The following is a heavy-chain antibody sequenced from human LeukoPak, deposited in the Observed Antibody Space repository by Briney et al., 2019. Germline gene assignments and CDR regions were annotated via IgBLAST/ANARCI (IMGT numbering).Heavy chain of an antibody. CDR3: ARGYSGYESNY. D-gene: IGHD5-12*01. CDR1: GGSISSYY. Sequence: SSETLSLTCTVSGGSISSYYWSWIRQPPGKGLEWIGYIYYSGSTNYNPSLKSRVTISVDTSKNQFSLKLSSVTAADTAVYYCARGYSGYESNYWGQGTLVTVSS. CDR2: IYYSGST. J-gene: IGHJ4*02. V-gene: IGHV4-59*01.